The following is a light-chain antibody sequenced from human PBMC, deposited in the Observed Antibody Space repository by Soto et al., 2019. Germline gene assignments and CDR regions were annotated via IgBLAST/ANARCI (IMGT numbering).Light chain of an antibody. J-gene: IGKJ1*01. CDR2: GAS. Sequence: EIVLTQSPGTLSLSPGERATLSCRASQSVSSSYLAWYQQKPGQAPGLLIYGASSRATGIPDRFSGSGSGTDFTLTISRLEPEDFAVYYCQQYGSSLLAFGQGTKVEIK. V-gene: IGKV3-20*01. CDR1: QSVSSSY. CDR3: QQYGSSLLA.